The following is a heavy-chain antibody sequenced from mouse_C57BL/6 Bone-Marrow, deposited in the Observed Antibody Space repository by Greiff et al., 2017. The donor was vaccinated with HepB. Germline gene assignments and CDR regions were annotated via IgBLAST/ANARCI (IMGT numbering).Heavy chain of an antibody. CDR2: IDPEDGET. V-gene: IGHV14-2*01. CDR1: GFNIKDYY. D-gene: IGHD1-1*01. Sequence: EVQLQQSGAELVKPGASVKLSCTASGFNIKDYYMHWVKQRTEQGLEWIGRIDPEDGETKYAPKFQGTATITADTSSNTAYLQLSSLTSEDTAVYYCSRPLYGSSDPVYFDYWGQGTTLTVSS. CDR3: SRPLYGSSDPVYFDY. J-gene: IGHJ2*01.